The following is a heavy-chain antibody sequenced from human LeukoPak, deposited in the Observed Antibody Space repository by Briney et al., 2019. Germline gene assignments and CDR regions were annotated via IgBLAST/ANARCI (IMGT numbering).Heavy chain of an antibody. CDR3: AKDWGTLYYAASGYPIDY. V-gene: IGHV3-30*18. CDR2: VSYDGVKK. Sequence: GGSLRLSCDASGFTFSNYGMHWVRQAPGKGLEWVATVSYDGVKKYYADAVKGRFTISRDNTINTLFLQVNGLRTEDTAVYYCAKDWGTLYYAASGYPIDYWGQGTLVTVSS. CDR1: GFTFSNYG. D-gene: IGHD3-22*01. J-gene: IGHJ4*02.